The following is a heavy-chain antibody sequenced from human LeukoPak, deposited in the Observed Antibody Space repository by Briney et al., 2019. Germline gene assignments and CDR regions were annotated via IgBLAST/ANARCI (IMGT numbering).Heavy chain of an antibody. D-gene: IGHD3-22*01. V-gene: IGHV4-30-4*01. CDR3: AIMQSSGYYYDY. Sequence: SQTLSLTCTVSGGSISSGDYYWSWIRQPPGKGLEWIGYIYYSGSTYSNPSLKSRVTISVDTSKNQFSLKLSSVTAADTAVYYCAIMQSSGYYYDYWGQGTLVTVSS. J-gene: IGHJ4*02. CDR2: IYYSGST. CDR1: GGSISSGDYY.